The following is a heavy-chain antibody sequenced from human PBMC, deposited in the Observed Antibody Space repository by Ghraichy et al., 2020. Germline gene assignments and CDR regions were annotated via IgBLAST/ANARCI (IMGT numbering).Heavy chain of an antibody. J-gene: IGHJ4*02. CDR3: ARGGVPVVVADYFDF. Sequence: GESLNISCAASGFTFSNYAMHWVRQAPGKRLEYVSAIGGNGGSTYYANSVKGRFTISRDNSKNVLYLQMGSLRAEDMAVYYCARGGVPVVVADYFDFWGQGTLVTVSS. D-gene: IGHD2-21*02. CDR2: IGGNGGST. CDR1: GFTFSNYA. V-gene: IGHV3-64*01.